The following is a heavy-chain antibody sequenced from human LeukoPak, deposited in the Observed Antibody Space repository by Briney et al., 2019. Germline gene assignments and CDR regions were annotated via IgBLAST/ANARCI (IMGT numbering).Heavy chain of an antibody. Sequence: GGSLRLSCAASGFTFSSYAMHWVRQAPGKGLEWVAVISYDGSNKYYADSVKGRFTTSRDNSKNTLYLQMNSLRAEDTAVYYCAREFAYYWGQGTLVTVSS. V-gene: IGHV3-30*04. CDR1: GFTFSSYA. CDR3: AREFAYY. J-gene: IGHJ4*02. CDR2: ISYDGSNK.